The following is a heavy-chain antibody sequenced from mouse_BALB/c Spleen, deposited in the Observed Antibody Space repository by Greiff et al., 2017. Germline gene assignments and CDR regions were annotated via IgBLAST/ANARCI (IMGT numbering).Heavy chain of an antibody. CDR2: IRNKANGYTT. J-gene: IGHJ4*01. CDR1: GFTFTDYY. Sequence: EVQGVESGGGLVQPGGSLRLSCATSGFTFTDYYMSWVRQPPGKALEWLGFIRNKANGYTTEYSASVKGRFTISRANSQSILYLQMNTLRAEDSATYYCARYIGGKYYYAMDYWGQGTSVTVSS. CDR3: ARYIGGKYYYAMDY. D-gene: IGHD3-3*01. V-gene: IGHV7-3*02.